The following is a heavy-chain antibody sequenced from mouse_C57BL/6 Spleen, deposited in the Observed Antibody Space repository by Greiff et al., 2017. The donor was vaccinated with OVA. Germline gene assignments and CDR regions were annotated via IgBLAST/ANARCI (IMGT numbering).Heavy chain of an antibody. CDR1: GYTFTSYW. CDR3: ARADYYGSSYGAMDY. Sequence: VQLKQPGAELVKPGASVKMSCKASGYTFTSYWITWVKQRPGQGLEWIGDIYPGSGSTNYNEKFKSKATLTVDTSSSTAYMQLSSLTSEDSAVYYCARADYYGSSYGAMDYWGQGTSVTVSS. J-gene: IGHJ4*01. CDR2: IYPGSGST. V-gene: IGHV1-55*01. D-gene: IGHD1-1*01.